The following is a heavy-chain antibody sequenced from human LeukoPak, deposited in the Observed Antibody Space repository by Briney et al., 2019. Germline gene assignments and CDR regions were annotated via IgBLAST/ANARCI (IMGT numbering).Heavy chain of an antibody. CDR3: ATVNRDSSSSWCYFDY. J-gene: IGHJ4*02. CDR2: FDPEDGET. CDR1: GYTLTELS. Sequence: ASVKASCKVSGYTLTELSMHWVRQAPGKGLEWMGGFDPEDGETIYAQKFQGRVTMTEDTSTDTAYMELSSLRSEDTAVYYCATVNRDSSSSWCYFDYWGQGTLVTVSS. D-gene: IGHD6-6*01. V-gene: IGHV1-24*01.